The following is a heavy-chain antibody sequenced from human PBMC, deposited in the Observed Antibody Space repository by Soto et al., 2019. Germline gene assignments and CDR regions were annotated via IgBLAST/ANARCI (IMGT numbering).Heavy chain of an antibody. CDR2: INHSGST. J-gene: IGHJ6*03. CDR3: ARGGGGTIFGVVTTGDYYYYMDV. V-gene: IGHV4-34*01. D-gene: IGHD3-3*01. Sequence: SETLSLTCAVYGGSFSGYYWSWIRQPPGKGLEWIGEINHSGSTNYNPSLKSRVTISVDTSKNQFSLKLSSVTAADTAVYYCARGGGGTIFGVVTTGDYYYYMDVWGKGTTVTVSS. CDR1: GGSFSGYY.